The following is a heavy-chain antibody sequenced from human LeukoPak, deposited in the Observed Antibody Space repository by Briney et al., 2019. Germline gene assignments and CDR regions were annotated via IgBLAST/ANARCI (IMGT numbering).Heavy chain of an antibody. CDR1: GFTFSSYA. V-gene: IGHV3-23*01. CDR2: ISGSGGST. Sequence: GGSLRLSCAASGFTFSSYAMSCVRQAPGKGLEWVSAISGSGGSTYYADSVKGRFTISRDNSKNTLYLQMNSLRAEDTALYYCAKGSAEQWLSHFDYWGQGTLVTVSS. J-gene: IGHJ4*02. CDR3: AKGSAEQWLSHFDY. D-gene: IGHD6-19*01.